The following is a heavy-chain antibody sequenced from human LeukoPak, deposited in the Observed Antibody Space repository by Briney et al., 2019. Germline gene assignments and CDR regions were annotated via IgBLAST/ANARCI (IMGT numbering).Heavy chain of an antibody. J-gene: IGHJ6*02. CDR1: GYSFTTYW. Sequence: GESLKISFKGSGYSFTTYWISWVRQMPGKGLEWMGMIYPGDSDTRYSPSFQGQVTISADKYITTAYLHWSSLKASDTAMYYCARRPPGVRATNYYHGMDVWGQGTTVTVSS. D-gene: IGHD3-10*01. CDR2: IYPGDSDT. CDR3: ARRPPGVRATNYYHGMDV. V-gene: IGHV5-51*01.